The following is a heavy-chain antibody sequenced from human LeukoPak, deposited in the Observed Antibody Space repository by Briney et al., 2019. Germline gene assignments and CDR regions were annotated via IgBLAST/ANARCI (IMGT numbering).Heavy chain of an antibody. Sequence: GGSLRLSCAASGFTFSSYGMSWVRQAPGKGLEWVSAISGSGYSTYYADSVKGRFTISRDNPKNTLYLQMSSLRAEDTAVYYCAKNRLYDSSVFDYWGQGTLVTVSS. J-gene: IGHJ4*02. D-gene: IGHD3-22*01. CDR2: ISGSGYST. CDR1: GFTFSSYG. CDR3: AKNRLYDSSVFDY. V-gene: IGHV3-23*01.